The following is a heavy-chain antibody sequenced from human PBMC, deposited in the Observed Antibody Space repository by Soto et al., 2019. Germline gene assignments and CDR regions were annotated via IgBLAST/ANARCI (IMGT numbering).Heavy chain of an antibody. CDR3: AEDQGSSWYEIDY. CDR2: VSGSGGST. J-gene: IGHJ4*02. Sequence: AGSLRLSCSASGFTFSNYAVTWVRHCPGKGLEWVSTVSGSGGSTYYADSVKGRFTISRDNSKHTLYLQMNSLRAEDTAVYYCAEDQGSSWYEIDYWGQGTLVTVSS. CDR1: GFTFSNYA. V-gene: IGHV3-23*01. D-gene: IGHD6-13*01.